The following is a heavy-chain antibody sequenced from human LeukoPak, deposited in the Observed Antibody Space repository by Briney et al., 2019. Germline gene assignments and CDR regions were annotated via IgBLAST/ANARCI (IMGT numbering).Heavy chain of an antibody. CDR2: IKQDGSEK. Sequence: GGSLRLSCAVSGFTFSSYWMSWVRQAPGKGLEWVANIKQDGSEKYYVDSVKGRFTISRDNAKNSLYLQMNSLRAEDTAVYYCARGMGATPFDYWGQGTLVTVSS. CDR3: ARGMGATPFDY. J-gene: IGHJ4*02. D-gene: IGHD1-26*01. CDR1: GFTFSSYW. V-gene: IGHV3-7*01.